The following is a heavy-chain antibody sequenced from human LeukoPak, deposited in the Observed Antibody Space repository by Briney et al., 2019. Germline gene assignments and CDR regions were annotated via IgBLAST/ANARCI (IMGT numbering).Heavy chain of an antibody. CDR3: ARVCLASSGYLGNWFDP. CDR2: INPNSGGT. D-gene: IGHD3-22*01. CDR1: GYTFTGYY. J-gene: IGHJ5*02. Sequence: ASVKVSCKASGYTFTGYYMHWVRQAPGQGLEGMGWINPNSGGTNYAQKFQGRVTMTRDTSISPAYMELSRLRSDDTAVYYCARVCLASSGYLGNWFDPWGQGTLVTVSS. V-gene: IGHV1-2*02.